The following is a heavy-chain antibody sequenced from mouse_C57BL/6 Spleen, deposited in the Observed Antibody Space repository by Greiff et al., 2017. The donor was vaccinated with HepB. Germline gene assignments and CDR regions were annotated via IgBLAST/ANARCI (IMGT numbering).Heavy chain of an antibody. D-gene: IGHD4-1*01. CDR1: GFTFSSYT. J-gene: IGHJ4*01. CDR2: ISGGGGNT. V-gene: IGHV5-9*01. Sequence: EVMLVESGGGLVKPGGSLKLSCAASGFTFSSYTMSWVRQTPEKRLEWVATISGGGGNTYYPDSVKGRFTISRDNAKNTLYLQMSSLRSEDTALYYCARRLTGYAMDYWGQGTSVTVSS. CDR3: ARRLTGYAMDY.